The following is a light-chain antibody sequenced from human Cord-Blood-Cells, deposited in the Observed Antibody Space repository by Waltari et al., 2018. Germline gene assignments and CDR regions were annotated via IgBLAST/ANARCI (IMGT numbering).Light chain of an antibody. J-gene: IGLJ3*02. CDR1: SSDVGGYNY. CDR2: EVS. Sequence: QSALTQPRSVSGSPGQSVTISCTGTSSDVGGYNYVSWYQQHPGKGHKLMIYEVSKRPAGVPDRFAGSKSGNTASLTISGLQAGDEADYYCCSYAGSYTWVFGGGTKLTVL. V-gene: IGLV2-11*01. CDR3: CSYAGSYTWV.